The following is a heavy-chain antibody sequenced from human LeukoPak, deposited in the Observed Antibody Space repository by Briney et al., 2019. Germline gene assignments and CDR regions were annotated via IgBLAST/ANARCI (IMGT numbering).Heavy chain of an antibody. D-gene: IGHD4-23*01. Sequence: GGSLRLSCAASGFTFSSYGMHWVRQAPGKGLEWVGRVKSKADGGTIDYAAPVKGRFTISRDDSKNTLYLQMHSLKTVDTAVYFCFMAVLTGIEYFQHRGQGTLVTVSS. V-gene: IGHV3-15*01. J-gene: IGHJ1*01. CDR3: FMAVLTGIEYFQH. CDR1: GFTFSSYG. CDR2: VKSKADGGTI.